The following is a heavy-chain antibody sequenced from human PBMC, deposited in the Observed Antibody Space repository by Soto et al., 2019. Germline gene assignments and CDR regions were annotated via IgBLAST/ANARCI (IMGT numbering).Heavy chain of an antibody. J-gene: IGHJ4*02. Sequence: PGGSLRLSCAASGFTFSSYEMNWVRQAPGKGLEWVSYISSSGSTIYYADSVKGRFTISRDNAKNSLYLQMNSLRAEDTAVYYCAGSLRFLEWLPSYWGQGTLVTVSS. V-gene: IGHV3-48*03. CDR1: GFTFSSYE. D-gene: IGHD3-3*01. CDR3: AGSLRFLEWLPSY. CDR2: ISSSGSTI.